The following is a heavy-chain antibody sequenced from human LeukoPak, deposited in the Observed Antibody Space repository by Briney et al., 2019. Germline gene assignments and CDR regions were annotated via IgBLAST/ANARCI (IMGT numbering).Heavy chain of an antibody. CDR3: AKAGAYYDILTGYYTRWDNNWFDP. CDR2: ISVGSGSGST. Sequence: GGSLRLSCAASGFTFSSYSMNWVRQAPGKGLEWVSSISVGSGSGSTYYADSVKGRFTISRDNSKNTLYLQMNSLRAEDTAVYYCAKAGAYYDILTGYYTRWDNNWFDPWGQGTLVTVSS. D-gene: IGHD3-9*01. V-gene: IGHV3-23*01. J-gene: IGHJ5*02. CDR1: GFTFSSYS.